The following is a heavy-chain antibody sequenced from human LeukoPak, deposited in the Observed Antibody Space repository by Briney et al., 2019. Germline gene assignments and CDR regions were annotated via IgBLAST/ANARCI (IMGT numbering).Heavy chain of an antibody. Sequence: PSETLSLTCAVYGGSFSGYYWSWIRQPPGKGLEWIGEINHSGSTNYNPSLKSRVTISVDTSKNQFSLKLSSVTAADTAVYYCARLLQDDFWSPYYYYGMDVWGQGTTVTVSS. CDR2: INHSGST. CDR3: ARLLQDDFWSPYYYYGMDV. D-gene: IGHD3-3*01. V-gene: IGHV4-34*01. J-gene: IGHJ6*02. CDR1: GGSFSGYY.